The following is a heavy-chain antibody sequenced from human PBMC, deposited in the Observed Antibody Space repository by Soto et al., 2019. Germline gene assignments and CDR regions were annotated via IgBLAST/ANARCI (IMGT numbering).Heavy chain of an antibody. J-gene: IGHJ5*02. CDR1: GFTFSSYA. Sequence: QVQLVESGGGVVQPGRSLRLSCAASGFTFSSYAMHWVRQAPGKGLEWVAVISYDGSNKYYADSVKGRVTISRDNSKNTLYLQMNSLRAEDTAVYYCARDGRRYSSGWYNWFDPWGQGTLVTVSS. CDR2: ISYDGSNK. CDR3: ARDGRRYSSGWYNWFDP. D-gene: IGHD6-19*01. V-gene: IGHV3-30-3*01.